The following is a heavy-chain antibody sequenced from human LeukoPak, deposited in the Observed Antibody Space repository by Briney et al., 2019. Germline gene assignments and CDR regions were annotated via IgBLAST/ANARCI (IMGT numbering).Heavy chain of an antibody. CDR3: ARRSYSSSSAVGY. D-gene: IGHD6-6*01. J-gene: IGHJ4*02. CDR1: GYGFPSYW. V-gene: IGHV5-51*01. Sequence: GESLKISCKASGYGFPSYWIGCVRQITGKGLECIGIIYPGDSDTRYSPSFQGQVTISVDKSISTAYLQWSSLKASDTAMYYCARRSYSSSSAVGYWGQGTLVTVSS. CDR2: IYPGDSDT.